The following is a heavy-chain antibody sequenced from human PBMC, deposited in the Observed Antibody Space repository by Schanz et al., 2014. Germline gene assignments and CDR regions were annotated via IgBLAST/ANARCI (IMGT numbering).Heavy chain of an antibody. Sequence: QLQMQESGPGLVKPSETLSLTCSVSGDSISSTSYYWGWIRQPPGKGLEWIGSIYYSGSTYYNAPLKGRVPIPVDPSKTHFSLKLTSVTAADSAVYYCARLWGGWRIPDYWGQGTLVTVSS. D-gene: IGHD6-19*01. J-gene: IGHJ4*02. CDR3: ARLWGGWRIPDY. CDR1: GDSISSTSYY. CDR2: IYYSGST. V-gene: IGHV4-39*01.